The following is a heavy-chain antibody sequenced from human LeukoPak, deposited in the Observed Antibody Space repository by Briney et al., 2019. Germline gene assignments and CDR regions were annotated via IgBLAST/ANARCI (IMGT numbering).Heavy chain of an antibody. Sequence: PGGSLRLSCAASGFTFSSYAMHWVRQAPGKGLGWVAVISYDGSNKYYADSVKGRFTISRDNSKNTLYLQMNSLRAEDTAVYYCAREGYDILTGYYNPDYWGQGTLITVSS. CDR2: ISYDGSNK. CDR1: GFTFSSYA. J-gene: IGHJ4*02. CDR3: AREGYDILTGYYNPDY. D-gene: IGHD3-9*01. V-gene: IGHV3-30-3*01.